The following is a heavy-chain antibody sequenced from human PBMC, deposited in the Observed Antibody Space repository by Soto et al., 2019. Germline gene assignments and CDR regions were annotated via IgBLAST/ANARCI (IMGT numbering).Heavy chain of an antibody. CDR2: ISAYNGNT. D-gene: IGHD4-17*01. J-gene: IGHJ4*02. CDR1: GYTFTSYG. V-gene: IGHV1-18*01. CDR3: ARPRADYGDYTIDY. Sequence: ASVKVSCKASGYTFTSYGIIWVRQAPGQGLEWMGWISAYNGNTNYAQKLQGRVTMTTDTSTSTAYMELRSLRSDDTAVYYCARPRADYGDYTIDYWGQGTLVTVSS.